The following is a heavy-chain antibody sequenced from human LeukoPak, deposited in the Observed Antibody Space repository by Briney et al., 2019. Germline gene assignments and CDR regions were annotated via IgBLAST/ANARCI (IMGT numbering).Heavy chain of an antibody. CDR2: MNPNSGNT. D-gene: IGHD4-23*01. V-gene: IGHV1-8*03. Sequence: ASVKVSCKASGYTFTSCDINWVRQATGQGLEWMGWMNPNSGNTGYAQKFQGRVTITRNTSISTAYMELSSLRSEDTAVYYCARGARWYDAFDIWGQGTMVTVSS. CDR3: ARGARWYDAFDI. J-gene: IGHJ3*02. CDR1: GYTFTSCD.